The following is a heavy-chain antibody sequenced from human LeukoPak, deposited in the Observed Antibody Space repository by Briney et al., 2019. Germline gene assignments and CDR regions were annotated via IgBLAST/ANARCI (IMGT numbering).Heavy chain of an antibody. CDR2: ISYDGSNK. J-gene: IGHJ6*02. CDR3: AKEIVGATTDYYYYGMDV. D-gene: IGHD1-26*01. V-gene: IGHV3-30*18. Sequence: PGGSLRLSCAASGFTFSSYGMHWVRQAPGKGLEWVAVISYDGSNKYYADSVKGRFTISRDNSKNTLYLQMNSLRAEDTAVYYCAKEIVGATTDYYYYGMDVWGQGTTVTVSS. CDR1: GFTFSSYG.